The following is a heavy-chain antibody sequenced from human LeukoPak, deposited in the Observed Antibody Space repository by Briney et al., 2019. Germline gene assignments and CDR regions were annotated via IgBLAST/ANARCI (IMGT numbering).Heavy chain of an antibody. CDR1: GFTFSSYG. CDR2: IWYDGSNK. V-gene: IGHV3-33*06. CDR3: AKGISLVRGVMEYYFDD. J-gene: IGHJ4*02. Sequence: PGGSLRLSCAASGFTFSSYGMHWVRQAPGKGLEWVAVIWYDGSNKYYADSVKGRFTISRDNSKNTLYLQMNSLRAEDKAVYYCAKGISLVRGVMEYYFDDWGQVTLVTVSS. D-gene: IGHD3-10*01.